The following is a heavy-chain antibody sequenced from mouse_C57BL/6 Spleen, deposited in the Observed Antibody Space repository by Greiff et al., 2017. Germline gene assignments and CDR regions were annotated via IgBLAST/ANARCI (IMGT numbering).Heavy chain of an antibody. CDR3: TGGNYYAMDY. J-gene: IGHJ4*01. V-gene: IGHV6-6*01. CDR2: IRNKANNHAT. Sequence: EVKVEESGGGLVQPGGSMKLSCAASGFTFSDAWMDWVRQSPEKGLEWVAGIRNKANNHATYYAESVKGRFTISRDDSKSSVYPQMNSLRAEDTGIYYCTGGNYYAMDYWGQGTSDTVSS. CDR1: GFTFSDAW.